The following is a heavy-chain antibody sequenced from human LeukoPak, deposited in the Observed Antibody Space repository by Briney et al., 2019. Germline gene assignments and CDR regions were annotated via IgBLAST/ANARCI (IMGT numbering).Heavy chain of an antibody. CDR1: GGSISSYY. D-gene: IGHD3-16*01. J-gene: IGHJ3*02. CDR2: IYYSGST. CDR3: ARVWGMIKAFDI. V-gene: IGHV4-59*01. Sequence: SETLSLTCTVSGGSISSYYWSWIRQPPGKGLEWIGYIYYSGSTNYNPSLKSRVTISVDTSKNQFSLKLSSVTAADTAVYYCARVWGMIKAFDIWGQGTMVTVSS.